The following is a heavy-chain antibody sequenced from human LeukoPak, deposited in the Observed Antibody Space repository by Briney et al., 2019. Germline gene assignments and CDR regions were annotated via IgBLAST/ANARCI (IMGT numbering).Heavy chain of an antibody. CDR1: GYTFTSYG. D-gene: IGHD5-12*01. CDR2: ISAYNGNT. Sequence: ASVKVSCKASGYTFTSYGISWVRPAPGQGLEWMGWISAYNGNTNYAQKLQGRVTMTTDTSTSTAYMELRSLRSDDTAVYYCAREGGYSGYVLNWFDPWGQGTLVTVSS. J-gene: IGHJ5*02. CDR3: AREGGYSGYVLNWFDP. V-gene: IGHV1-18*04.